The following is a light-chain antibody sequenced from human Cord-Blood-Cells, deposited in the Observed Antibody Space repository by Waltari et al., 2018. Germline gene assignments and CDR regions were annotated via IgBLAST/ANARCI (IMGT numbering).Light chain of an antibody. CDR2: AAS. V-gene: IGKV1-39*01. Sequence: SASVGDRVTITCRASQSISSYLNWYQQKPGKAPKLRIYAASSLQSGVPSRFSGSGSGTDFTLTISSLQPEDFATYYCQQSYSTPLTFGGGTKVEIK. J-gene: IGKJ4*01. CDR1: QSISSY. CDR3: QQSYSTPLT.